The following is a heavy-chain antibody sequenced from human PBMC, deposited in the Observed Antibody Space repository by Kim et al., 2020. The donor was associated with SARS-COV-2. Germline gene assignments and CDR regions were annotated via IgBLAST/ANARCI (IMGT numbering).Heavy chain of an antibody. CDR3: ARGRDYVWGSYRYGRQPFDY. Sequence: RVTISVDTSKNQFSLKLSSVTAADTAVYYCARGRDYVWGSYRYGRQPFDYWGQGTLVTVSS. J-gene: IGHJ4*02. D-gene: IGHD3-16*02. V-gene: IGHV4-34*01.